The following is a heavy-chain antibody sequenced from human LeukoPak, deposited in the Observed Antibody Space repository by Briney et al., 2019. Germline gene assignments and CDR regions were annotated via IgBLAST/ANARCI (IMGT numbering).Heavy chain of an antibody. V-gene: IGHV3-33*01. CDR3: ASSAGALIDC. D-gene: IGHD6-19*01. CDR2: IWFDGSNK. J-gene: IGHJ4*02. Sequence: GGSLRLSCAASRFTFSNYDMHWVRQAPGKGLEWVAVIWFDGSNKFYADSVKGRFTISRDNSKNTLYLQMNSLRAEDTAVYYCASSAGALIDCWGQGTLVIVSS. CDR1: RFTFSNYD.